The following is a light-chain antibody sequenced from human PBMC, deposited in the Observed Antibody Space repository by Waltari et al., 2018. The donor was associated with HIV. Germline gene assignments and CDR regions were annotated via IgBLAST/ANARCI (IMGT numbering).Light chain of an antibody. V-gene: IGLV2-11*01. J-gene: IGLJ3*02. Sequence: QSALTQPRSVSGSPGQSVTTSCTGTSSDVVAYNYVSWYQKHPVHPGNAPKLMIYDVSKRPAGVPDRFSGSKSGNTASLTISGLQAEDEADYHCCSYAGSYTWVFGGGTKLTVL. CDR1: SSDVVAYNY. CDR3: CSYAGSYTWV. CDR2: DVS.